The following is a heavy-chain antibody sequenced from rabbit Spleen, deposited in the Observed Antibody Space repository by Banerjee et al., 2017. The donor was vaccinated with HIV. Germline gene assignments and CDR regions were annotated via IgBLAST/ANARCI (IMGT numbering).Heavy chain of an antibody. J-gene: IGHJ4*01. Sequence: QEQLVESGGGLVQPGGSLKLSCKASGFDFSSYGVSWVRQAPGKGLEWIGYIDPVFGITYYANWVNGRFTISSHNAQNTLFLQLNSLTAADTATYFCVRDTWHFKLWGPGTLVTVS. D-gene: IGHD3-1*01. CDR2: IDPVFGIT. CDR3: VRDTWHFKL. V-gene: IGHV1S47*01. CDR1: GFDFSSYG.